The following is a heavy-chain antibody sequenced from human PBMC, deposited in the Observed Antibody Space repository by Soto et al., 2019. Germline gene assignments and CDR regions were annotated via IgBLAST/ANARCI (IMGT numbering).Heavy chain of an antibody. V-gene: IGHV3-30-3*01. D-gene: IGHD7-27*01. CDR1: GFSFSISP. Sequence: PGGSLRLSGAASGFSFSISPMHWVRQAPGKGPEWVALISYDGTNKFYAVSVKGRFTISRDNSKSTLYLQVDSLRPEDAAVYYCARDPKTSGGQHWAFNYFDSWGPGTLVTVSS. CDR3: ARDPKTSGGQHWAFNYFDS. CDR2: ISYDGTNK. J-gene: IGHJ4*02.